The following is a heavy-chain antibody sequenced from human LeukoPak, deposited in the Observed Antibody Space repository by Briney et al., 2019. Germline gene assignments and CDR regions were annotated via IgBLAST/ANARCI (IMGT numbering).Heavy chain of an antibody. CDR1: GFTFSSYS. CDR2: ISSSSSYI. V-gene: IGHV3-21*01. CDR3: ARGQRMIPLGAFDP. Sequence: PGGSLRLSCAASGFTFSSYSMNWVRQAPGKGLEWVSSISSSSSYIYYADSVKGRFTISRDNAKNSLYLQMNSLRAEDTAVYYCARGQRMIPLGAFDPWGQGTLVPVSS. J-gene: IGHJ5*02. D-gene: IGHD6-25*01.